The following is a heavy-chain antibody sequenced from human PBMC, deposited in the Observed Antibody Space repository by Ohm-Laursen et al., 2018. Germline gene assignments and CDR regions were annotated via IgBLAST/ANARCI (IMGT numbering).Heavy chain of an antibody. Sequence: GTLSLTCAVSGGSVSSGSYYWSWIRQPPGKGLEWIGYIYYSGSTNYNPSLKSRVTISVDTSKNQFSLKLSSVTAADTAVYYCARYTYYYGSGSPLANFWFDPWGQGTLVTVSS. CDR3: ARYTYYYGSGSPLANFWFDP. V-gene: IGHV4-61*01. CDR2: IYYSGST. J-gene: IGHJ5*02. D-gene: IGHD3-10*01. CDR1: GGSVSSGSYY.